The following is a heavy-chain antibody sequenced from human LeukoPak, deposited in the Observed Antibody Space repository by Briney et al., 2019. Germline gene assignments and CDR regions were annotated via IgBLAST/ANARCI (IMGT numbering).Heavy chain of an antibody. J-gene: IGHJ4*02. D-gene: IGHD3-3*01. V-gene: IGHV3-33*06. CDR1: GFTFSSYG. CDR2: IRYDGSNK. CDR3: AKDRVPGGYYDFWSGYYSDFDY. Sequence: HPGGSLSLSCAASGFTFSSYGMHWVRQAPGKGLEWVAVIRYDGSNKYYADSVKGRFTISRDNSKNTLYLQMNSLGAEDTAVYYCAKDRVPGGYYDFWSGYYSDFDYWGQGTLVTVSS.